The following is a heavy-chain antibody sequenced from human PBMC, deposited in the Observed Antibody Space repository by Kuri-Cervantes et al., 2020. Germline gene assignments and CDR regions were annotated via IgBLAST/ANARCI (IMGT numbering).Heavy chain of an antibody. Sequence: SVKVSCKASGFTFTSSAVQWVRQARGQRLEWIGWIVVGSGNTSYAQKFQERVTITRDMSTSTAYMELSSLRSEDTAVYYCAADLGYYDSSGQTSYYYGMDVWGQGTTVTVSS. CDR1: GFTFTSSA. D-gene: IGHD3-22*01. J-gene: IGHJ6*02. CDR2: IVVGSGNT. V-gene: IGHV1-58*01. CDR3: AADLGYYDSSGQTSYYYGMDV.